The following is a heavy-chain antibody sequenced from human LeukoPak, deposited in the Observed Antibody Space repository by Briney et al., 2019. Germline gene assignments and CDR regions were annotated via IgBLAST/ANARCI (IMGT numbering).Heavy chain of an antibody. CDR3: ARTFYSYDSIMDV. Sequence: SETLSLTCTVSGGSVSSGSFYWSWIRQPPGKTLEWIGYIYYSGSTDYTPSLKSRVTISLDTSKNQFSLKLTSVTAADTAIYYCARTFYSYDSIMDVWGQGTTVTVSS. CDR1: GGSVSSGSFY. V-gene: IGHV4-61*01. J-gene: IGHJ6*02. D-gene: IGHD5-18*01. CDR2: IYYSGST.